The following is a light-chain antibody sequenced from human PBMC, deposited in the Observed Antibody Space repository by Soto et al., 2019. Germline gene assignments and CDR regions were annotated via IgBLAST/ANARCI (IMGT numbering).Light chain of an antibody. CDR1: SSNIGSNY. CDR2: RNH. V-gene: IGLV1-47*01. Sequence: QSALTQPPSASGTPGQRVTISCSGSSSNIGSNYVYWYQQLPGTAPKFLIYRNHQRPSGVPDRFSGSESGTLASRAISGLRSEDEADYYCAAWDDSLSAPYVFGTGTKVTVL. J-gene: IGLJ1*01. CDR3: AAWDDSLSAPYV.